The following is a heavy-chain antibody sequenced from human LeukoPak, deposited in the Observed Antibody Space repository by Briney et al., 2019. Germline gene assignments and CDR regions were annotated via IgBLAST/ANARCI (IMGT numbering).Heavy chain of an antibody. V-gene: IGHV3-30*19. CDR2: ISYDGSNE. Sequence: PGGSLRLSCAASGLTFRDYGMHWVRQAPGKGLEWVAVISYDGSNEYYADSVKGRFTISRDNSKNTLYLQMNSLSVEDTAVYYCARVGYYASGPFSYFDYWGQGTLVTVSS. CDR1: GLTFRDYG. D-gene: IGHD3-10*01. J-gene: IGHJ4*02. CDR3: ARVGYYASGPFSYFDY.